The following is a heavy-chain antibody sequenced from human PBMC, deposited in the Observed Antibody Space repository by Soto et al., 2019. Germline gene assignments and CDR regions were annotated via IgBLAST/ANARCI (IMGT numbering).Heavy chain of an antibody. CDR3: AKGVGVTIFGVVKFGRRFDP. V-gene: IGHV3-23*01. CDR2: ISGSGGST. Sequence: GGSLRLSCAASGFTFSNYAMSWVRQAPGKGLEWVSGISGSGGSTYYADSVKGRFTISRDNSKNTLYLQMNSLRAEDTAVYYCAKGVGVTIFGVVKFGRRFDPWGQGTLVTVSS. J-gene: IGHJ5*02. D-gene: IGHD3-3*01. CDR1: GFTFSNYA.